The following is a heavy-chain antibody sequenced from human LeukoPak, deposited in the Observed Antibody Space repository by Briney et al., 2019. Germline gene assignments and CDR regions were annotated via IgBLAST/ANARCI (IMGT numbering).Heavy chain of an antibody. V-gene: IGHV1-46*01. CDR2: INPSGGST. CDR1: GYTFTSYY. D-gene: IGHD2-15*01. J-gene: IGHJ5*02. Sequence: ASVKVSCKASGYTFTSYYMHWVRQAPGQGLEWMGIINPSGGSTSYAQKFQGRVTMTRDTSTSTVYMELSSLRSEDTAVYYCAREDIVVVVAATPSPFDPWGQGTLVTVPS. CDR3: AREDIVVVVAATPSPFDP.